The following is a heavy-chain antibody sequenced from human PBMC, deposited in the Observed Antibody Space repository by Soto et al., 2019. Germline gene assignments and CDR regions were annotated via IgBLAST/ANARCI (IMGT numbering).Heavy chain of an antibody. J-gene: IGHJ4*02. Sequence: GTLSLTCAVSSGSISSSNWWSWVRQPPGKGLEWIGEIYHSGITNYNPSLKSRVTISVDKSKNQFSLKLSSVTAAYTAVYYCARAFDGDYEAIGLGYWGQGTLVTVSS. CDR3: ARAFDGDYEAIGLGY. CDR2: IYHSGIT. V-gene: IGHV4-4*02. D-gene: IGHD4-17*01. CDR1: SGSISSSNW.